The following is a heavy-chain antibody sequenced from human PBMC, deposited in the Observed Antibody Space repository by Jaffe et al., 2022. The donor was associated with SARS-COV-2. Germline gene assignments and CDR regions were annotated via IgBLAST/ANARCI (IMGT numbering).Heavy chain of an antibody. D-gene: IGHD3-22*01. CDR3: ARIRAKEVVAEYYYGMDV. CDR2: ISSSSSYI. J-gene: IGHJ6*02. CDR1: GFTFSSYS. Sequence: EVQLVESGGGLVKPGGSLRLSCAASGFTFSSYSMNWVRQAPGKGLEWVSSISSSSSYIYYADSVKGRFTISRDNAKNSLYLQMNSLRAEDTAVYYCARIRAKEVVAEYYYGMDVWGQGTTVTVSS. V-gene: IGHV3-21*01.